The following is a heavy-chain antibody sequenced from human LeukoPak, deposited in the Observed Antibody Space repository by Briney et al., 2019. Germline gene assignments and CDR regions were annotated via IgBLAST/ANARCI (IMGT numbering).Heavy chain of an antibody. V-gene: IGHV3-23*01. Sequence: PGGSLRLSCAASGFTFSSYALSWVRQAPGKGLEWVSAIGGSGRSTYYADSVKGRFTISRDNSNNTLYLQMYSLRAEDTAVYYCAKDFPVTSVTGADYWGRGTLATVSS. CDR2: IGGSGRST. J-gene: IGHJ4*02. CDR1: GFTFSSYA. D-gene: IGHD4-17*01. CDR3: AKDFPVTSVTGADY.